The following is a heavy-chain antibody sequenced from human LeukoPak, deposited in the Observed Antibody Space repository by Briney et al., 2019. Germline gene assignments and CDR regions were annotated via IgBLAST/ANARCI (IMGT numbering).Heavy chain of an antibody. CDR3: ARSRRSGPVDY. V-gene: IGHV4-4*02. Sequence: PSGTLSLTCAVSGGSISSSNWWSWVRQPPGKGLEWIGEIYHSGSTNYNPSLKSRVTISVDKSKNQFSLKLSSVSAADTAVYCARSRRSGPVDYWGQGTLVTVSS. CDR1: GGSISSSNW. J-gene: IGHJ4*02. D-gene: IGHD3-10*01. CDR2: IYHSGST.